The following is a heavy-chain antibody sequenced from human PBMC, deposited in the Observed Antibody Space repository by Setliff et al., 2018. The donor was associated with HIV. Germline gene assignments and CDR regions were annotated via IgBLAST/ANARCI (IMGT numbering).Heavy chain of an antibody. J-gene: IGHJ5*02. CDR2: IYYSGST. CDR1: GGSISSGGYS. D-gene: IGHD3-22*01. V-gene: IGHV4-39*01. Sequence: SETLSLTCAVSGGSISSGGYSWSWIRQPPGKGLELIGSIYYSGSTYYNPSLKSRVTISVDTSKNQFSLKLSSVTAADAAVYYCASRVYYYDSSGYLREEGFDPWGQGTLVTVPQ. CDR3: ASRVYYYDSSGYLREEGFDP.